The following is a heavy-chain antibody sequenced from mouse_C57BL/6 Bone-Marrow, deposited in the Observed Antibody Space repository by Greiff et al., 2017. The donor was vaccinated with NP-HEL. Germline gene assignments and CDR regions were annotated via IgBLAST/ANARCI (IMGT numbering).Heavy chain of an antibody. V-gene: IGHV1-53*01. CDR2: INPSNGGT. D-gene: IGHD2-1*01. CDR1: GYTFNSYW. J-gene: IGHJ3*01. CDR3: ARSLYGNQPLFAY. Sequence: QVQLQQPGTELVKPGASVKLSCKASGYTFNSYWMHWVKQRPGQGLEWIGNINPSNGGTNYNEKFKSKATLTVDKSSSTAYMQLSSLTSEDSAVYYCARSLYGNQPLFAYWGQGTLVTVSA.